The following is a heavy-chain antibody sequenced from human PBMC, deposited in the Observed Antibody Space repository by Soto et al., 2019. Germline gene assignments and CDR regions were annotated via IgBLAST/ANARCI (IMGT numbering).Heavy chain of an antibody. D-gene: IGHD2-15*01. CDR2: IYYSGNT. CDR3: ASASIGLPLRFDY. V-gene: IGHV4-31*11. Sequence: SETLSLTCAVYGGSFSCYFLTWIRLHPGKGLEWIGYIYYSGNTYYNPSLKNRVSISVDTSKNYFSLKLNSVTAADTAVYYCASASIGLPLRFDYWGQGTLVTVSS. J-gene: IGHJ4*02. CDR1: GGSFSCYF.